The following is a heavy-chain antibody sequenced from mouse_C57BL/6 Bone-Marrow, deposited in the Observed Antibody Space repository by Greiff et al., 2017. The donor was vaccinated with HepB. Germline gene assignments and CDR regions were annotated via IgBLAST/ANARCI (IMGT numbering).Heavy chain of an antibody. J-gene: IGHJ3*01. D-gene: IGHD2-4*01. Sequence: VQGVESGAELARPGASVKLSCKASGYTFTSYGISWVKQRTGQGLEWIGEIYPRSGNTYYNEKFKGKATLTADKSSSTAYMELRSLTSEDSAVYFCARFGYDYVFAYWGQGTLVTVSA. CDR3: ARFGYDYVFAY. V-gene: IGHV1-81*01. CDR2: IYPRSGNT. CDR1: GYTFTSYG.